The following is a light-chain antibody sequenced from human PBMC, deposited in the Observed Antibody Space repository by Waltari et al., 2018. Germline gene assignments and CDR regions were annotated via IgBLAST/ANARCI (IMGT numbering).Light chain of an antibody. CDR3: CSYASDSTYV. Sequence: QSALTQPASVSGSPGQSITISCTGTSSDIGGYNYVSWYQQHPGKVPKLLIYEVNNRPSGISHRFSGSKSGNTASLTISGLQAEDEADYYCCSYASDSTYVFGTGAKVTVL. CDR1: SSDIGGYNY. V-gene: IGLV2-14*03. J-gene: IGLJ1*01. CDR2: EVN.